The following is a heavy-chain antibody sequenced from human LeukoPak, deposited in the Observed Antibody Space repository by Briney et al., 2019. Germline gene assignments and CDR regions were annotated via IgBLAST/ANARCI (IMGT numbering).Heavy chain of an antibody. CDR1: GFTFGDYA. Sequence: GGSLRLSCTASGFTFGDYAMSWVRQAPGKGLEWVGFIRSKAYGGTTEYAASVKGRFTISRDDSKSIAYLQMNSLKTEDTAVYYCTRPSYYYDSSGYCCWGQRTLVTVSS. CDR2: IRSKAYGGTT. J-gene: IGHJ4*02. V-gene: IGHV3-49*04. CDR3: TRPSYYYDSSGYCC. D-gene: IGHD3-22*01.